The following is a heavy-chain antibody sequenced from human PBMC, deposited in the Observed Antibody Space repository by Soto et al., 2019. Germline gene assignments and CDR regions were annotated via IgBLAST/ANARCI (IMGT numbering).Heavy chain of an antibody. D-gene: IGHD6-13*01. CDR3: ARGYSSSWYPSRLDC. Sequence: GGSLRLSCAASGFTFSSYDRHWVRQATGKGLEWVSAIGTAGDTYYPGSVKGRFTISRENAKNSLYLQMNSLRAEDTAVYYCARGYSSSWYPSRLDCWGQGTLVTVSS. J-gene: IGHJ4*02. CDR1: GFTFSSYD. CDR2: IGTAGDT. V-gene: IGHV3-13*01.